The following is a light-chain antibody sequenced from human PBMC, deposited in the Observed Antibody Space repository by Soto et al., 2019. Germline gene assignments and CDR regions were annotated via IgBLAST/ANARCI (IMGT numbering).Light chain of an antibody. CDR3: QKYDSAPYT. Sequence: DIQMTQSPSSLSASVGDRVTITCRASQGISNSLAWYQQKPGKVPKLLIYGASTLQSGVPYRFSGSGSRTDFTLTISSLQPEDVATYYCQKYDSAPYTFGQGTKLEIK. V-gene: IGKV1-27*01. CDR1: QGISNS. J-gene: IGKJ2*01. CDR2: GAS.